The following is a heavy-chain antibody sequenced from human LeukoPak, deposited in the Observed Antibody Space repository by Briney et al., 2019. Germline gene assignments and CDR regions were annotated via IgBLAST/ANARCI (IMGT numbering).Heavy chain of an antibody. CDR2: IYYSGST. V-gene: IGHV4-59*01. D-gene: IGHD3-16*01. Sequence: SETLSLTCTVSGGSNSSYYWNWIRQTPGKGLEWIGYIYYSGSTNYNPSLKSRVTISVDTSKNQFSLNLTSVTAADTAVYYCARFTPQGYGWGGYNRFDPWGQGTLVTVSS. CDR1: GGSNSSYY. CDR3: ARFTPQGYGWGGYNRFDP. J-gene: IGHJ5*02.